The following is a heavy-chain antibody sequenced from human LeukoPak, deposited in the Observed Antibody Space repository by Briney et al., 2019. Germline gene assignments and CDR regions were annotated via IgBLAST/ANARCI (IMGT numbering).Heavy chain of an antibody. V-gene: IGHV4-59*08. D-gene: IGHD1-7*01. Sequence: SETLSLTCTVSGGSISSYYWSWLRQPPGKGLEWIGYIYYSGSTNYNPSLKSRVTISVDTSKNQFSLKLSSVTAADTAVYYCARRLITGTTGDAFDIWGQGTMVTVSS. J-gene: IGHJ3*02. CDR3: ARRLITGTTGDAFDI. CDR2: IYYSGST. CDR1: GGSISSYY.